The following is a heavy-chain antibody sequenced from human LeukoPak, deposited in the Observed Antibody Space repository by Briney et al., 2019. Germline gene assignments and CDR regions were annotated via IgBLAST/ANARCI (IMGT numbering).Heavy chain of an antibody. D-gene: IGHD3-22*01. CDR1: GFTFTSSA. CDR2: IVVGSGNT. J-gene: IGHJ4*02. V-gene: IGHV1-58*02. Sequence: SVNLSCKASGFTFTSSAMQWVRQARGQRLEWIGWIVVGSGNTNYAQQYQERVDISSDMSTSTAYMELSSLRSEDTAVYYCAADRYDSSGYYHFDYWGQGTLVTVSS. CDR3: AADRYDSSGYYHFDY.